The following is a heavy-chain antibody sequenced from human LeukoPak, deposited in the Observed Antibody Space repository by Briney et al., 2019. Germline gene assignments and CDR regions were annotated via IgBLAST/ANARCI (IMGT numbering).Heavy chain of an antibody. V-gene: IGHV3-21*01. CDR1: GFTFSTYS. D-gene: IGHD5-18*01. CDR3: AREPTSMGSDY. Sequence: GGSLTLSCTAFGFTFSTYSMTWVRQAPGKGLEWVSSISDSSTYIYYTDSVKGRFTISRDNAKNSLYLQMNSLRADDAAVYYCAREPTSMGSDYWGQGTLATVSS. J-gene: IGHJ4*02. CDR2: ISDSSTYI.